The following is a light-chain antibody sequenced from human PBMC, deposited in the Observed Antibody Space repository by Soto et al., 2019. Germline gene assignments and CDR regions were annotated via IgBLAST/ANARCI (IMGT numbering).Light chain of an antibody. CDR3: NSYTTSNTFV. CDR1: SSDIGAHNF. J-gene: IGLJ1*01. CDR2: EVI. Sequence: QSWLTQPASVSGSPGQAITVSCSGTSSDIGAHNFVSWYQQHPGKAPKLIIYEVINRPSGVSDRFSGSKSGNTASLTISGLQSEDEADYYCNSYTTSNTFVFGSGTKVTVL. V-gene: IGLV2-14*03.